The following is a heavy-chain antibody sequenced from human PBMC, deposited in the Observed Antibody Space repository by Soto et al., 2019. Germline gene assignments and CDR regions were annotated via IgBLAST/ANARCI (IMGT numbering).Heavy chain of an antibody. Sequence: QVQLVESGGGVVQPGRSLRLSCAASGFTFSSYGMHWVRQAPGKGLEWVAVIWYDGSNKYYADSVKGRFTISRDNSKNTLYLQMNSLGAEDTAVYYCARDLGRYCSSTSCYVHYWGQGTLVTVSS. V-gene: IGHV3-33*01. D-gene: IGHD2-2*01. CDR3: ARDLGRYCSSTSCYVHY. CDR1: GFTFSSYG. J-gene: IGHJ4*02. CDR2: IWYDGSNK.